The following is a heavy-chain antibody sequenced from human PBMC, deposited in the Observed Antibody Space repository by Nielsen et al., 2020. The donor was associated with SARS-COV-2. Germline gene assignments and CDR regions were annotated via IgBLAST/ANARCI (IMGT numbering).Heavy chain of an antibody. J-gene: IGHJ6*02. CDR2: ISGSGSRT. V-gene: IGHV3-23*01. CDR3: AKDAGDYVVGYYYYGMDV. Sequence: WIRQPPGKGLEWVSAISGSGSRTYCVDYLKGRFTISRGNSKNTLYLQMNSLRAEDTAVYYCAKDAGDYVVGYYYYGMDVWGQGTTVTVSS. D-gene: IGHD4-17*01.